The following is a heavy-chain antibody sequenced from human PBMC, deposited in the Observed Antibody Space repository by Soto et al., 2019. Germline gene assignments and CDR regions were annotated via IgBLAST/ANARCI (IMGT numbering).Heavy chain of an antibody. V-gene: IGHV4-59*01. J-gene: IGHJ4*02. Sequence: SETLSLTCSVCGGSISGSYWSWIRQSPWKGLEWLGYVYYTGSTNYSPSLRSRVSISVDTSKNEFSLRLSSVTAADTAVYFCARRVAVPGAHIDYWGQGTQVAVYS. CDR2: VYYTGST. D-gene: IGHD6-19*01. CDR1: GGSISGSY. CDR3: ARRVAVPGAHIDY.